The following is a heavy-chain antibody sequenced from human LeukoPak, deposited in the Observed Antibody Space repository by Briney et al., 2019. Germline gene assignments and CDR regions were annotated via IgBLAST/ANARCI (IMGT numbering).Heavy chain of an antibody. Sequence: ASVTVSCKASGYTFTSYYMHWVRQAPRQGLEWMGWINPNSGGTNYAQKFQRRVTMTRDTSISTAYMELSRLRSDDTAVYYCARDAEYSSSWQWMSDYWGQGTLVTVSS. CDR3: ARDAEYSSSWQWMSDY. D-gene: IGHD6-13*01. CDR2: INPNSGGT. CDR1: GYTFTSYY. J-gene: IGHJ4*02. V-gene: IGHV1-2*02.